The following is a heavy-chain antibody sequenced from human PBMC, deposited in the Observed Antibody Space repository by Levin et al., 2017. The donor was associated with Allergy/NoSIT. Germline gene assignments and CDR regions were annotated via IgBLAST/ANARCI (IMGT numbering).Heavy chain of an antibody. CDR2: IYPGDSDT. Sequence: GGSLRLSCKGSGSSFTSYWIGWVRQMPGKGLEWMGIIYPGDSDTRYSPSFQGQVTISADKSISTAYLQWSSLKASDTAMYYCARLITGTYYYYGMDVWGQGTTVTVSS. CDR3: ARLITGTYYYYGMDV. D-gene: IGHD1-7*01. J-gene: IGHJ6*02. V-gene: IGHV5-51*01. CDR1: GSSFTSYW.